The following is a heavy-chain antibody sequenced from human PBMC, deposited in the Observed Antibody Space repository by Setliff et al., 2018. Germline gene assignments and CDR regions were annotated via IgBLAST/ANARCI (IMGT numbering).Heavy chain of an antibody. D-gene: IGHD3-3*01. V-gene: IGHV4-38-2*01. Sequence: SETLSLTCAVSGASINSGHYWGWIRQPPGKGLEWIAAIYHRGRKYYNPSLQSRVSVSLDTSKNHFSLRLTSMTAADTAVYYCATPGRDDLDSPFEPFDIWGQGTMVTVSS. CDR1: GASINSGHY. J-gene: IGHJ3*02. CDR2: IYHRGRK. CDR3: ATPGRDDLDSPFEPFDI.